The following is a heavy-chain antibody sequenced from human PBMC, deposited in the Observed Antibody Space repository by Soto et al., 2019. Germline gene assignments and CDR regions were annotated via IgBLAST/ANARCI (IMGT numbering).Heavy chain of an antibody. V-gene: IGHV1-69*01. CDR2: IIPIFGTA. CDR3: ARVRCSGGSCYSFGMDV. D-gene: IGHD2-15*01. CDR1: GGTFSSYA. J-gene: IGHJ6*02. Sequence: QVQLVQSGAEVKKPGSSVKVSRKASGGTFSSYAISWVRQAPGQGLEWMGGIIPIFGTANYAQKFQGRVTITADESTSTAYMELSSLRSEDTAVYYCARVRCSGGSCYSFGMDVWGQGTTVTVSS.